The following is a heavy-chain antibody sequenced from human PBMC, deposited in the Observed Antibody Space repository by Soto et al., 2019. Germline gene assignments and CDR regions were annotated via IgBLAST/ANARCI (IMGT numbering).Heavy chain of an antibody. V-gene: IGHV4-61*08. Sequence: XETRPLPCTVSDNSFIGADCYWSWIRQPRGKGPEWIGYTYYNGDTKYNPALKSRVTMSVDTSKNQFSLRLSSVTAADTAVYSCARDPGYIDGRRTFDFWGRGILVTVSS. J-gene: IGHJ4*02. D-gene: IGHD6-25*01. CDR1: DNSFIGADCY. CDR2: TYYNGDT. CDR3: ARDPGYIDGRRTFDF.